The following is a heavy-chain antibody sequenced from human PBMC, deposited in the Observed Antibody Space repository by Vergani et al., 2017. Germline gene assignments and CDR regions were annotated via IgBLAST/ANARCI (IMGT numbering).Heavy chain of an antibody. CDR2: ISGSSSYV. CDR1: GFSFSSYS. J-gene: IGHJ4*02. CDR3: ARGLWDCTHIRCSPPSY. D-gene: IGHD2-8*01. Sequence: EVQLVESGGGLVKPGGSLRLSCAAFGFSFSSYSMNWVRQAPGKGLEWVASISGSSSYVFYRDSVEGRFTITRDNAKKSVYLQMNSLRAEDTAMYFCARGLWDCTHIRCSPPSYWGQGTQVTVSS. V-gene: IGHV3-21*02.